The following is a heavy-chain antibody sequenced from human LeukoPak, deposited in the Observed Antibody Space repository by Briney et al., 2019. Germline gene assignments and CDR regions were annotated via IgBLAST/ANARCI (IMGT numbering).Heavy chain of an antibody. CDR3: ARDQYDTWSRRGNFDS. Sequence: GGSLRLSCVASGFTFGKYWMSWVRQAPGKGLEWVANIKLDGSEENYVDSVKGRFTISRDNTKNSLYLQMNSLRAEDTAVFYCARDQYDTWSRRGNFDSWGQGTLVIVSS. V-gene: IGHV3-7*03. CDR2: IKLDGSEE. D-gene: IGHD3-3*01. CDR1: GFTFGKYW. J-gene: IGHJ4*02.